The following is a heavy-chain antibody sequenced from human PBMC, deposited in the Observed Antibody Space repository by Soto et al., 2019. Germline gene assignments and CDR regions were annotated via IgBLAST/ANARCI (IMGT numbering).Heavy chain of an antibody. D-gene: IGHD5-12*01. CDR2: INPNSGGT. Sequence: ASVKVSCKASGYTFTGYYMHWVRQAPGQGLEWMGWINPNSGGTNYAQKFQGWVTMTRGTSISTAYMELSRLRSDDTAVYYCARDQEMEEYSGYDKGGHYYYYGMDVWGQGTTVTVSS. CDR3: ARDQEMEEYSGYDKGGHYYYYGMDV. J-gene: IGHJ6*02. V-gene: IGHV1-2*04. CDR1: GYTFTGYY.